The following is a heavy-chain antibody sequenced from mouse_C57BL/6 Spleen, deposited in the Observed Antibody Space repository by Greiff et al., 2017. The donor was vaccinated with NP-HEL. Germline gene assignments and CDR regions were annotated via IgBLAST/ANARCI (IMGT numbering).Heavy chain of an antibody. CDR3: ARNYYGTVRFDV. Sequence: EVQLQQSGPELVKPGASVKIPCKASGYTFTDYNMDWVKQSHGKSLEWIGDINPNNGGTIYNQKFKGKATLTVDKSSSTAYMELRSLTSEDTAVYYCARNYYGTVRFDVWGTGTTVTVSS. D-gene: IGHD1-1*01. V-gene: IGHV1-18*01. J-gene: IGHJ1*03. CDR1: GYTFTDYN. CDR2: INPNNGGT.